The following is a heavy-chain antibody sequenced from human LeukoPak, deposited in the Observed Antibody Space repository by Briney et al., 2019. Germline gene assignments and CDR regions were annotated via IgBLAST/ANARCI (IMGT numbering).Heavy chain of an antibody. V-gene: IGHV3-21*01. D-gene: IGHD3-22*01. Sequence: GGSLRLSCAASGFIFRNYTMNWVRQAPGKGLEFVSSISSSSGYIYYADSVRGRFTISRDNAENSLYLQMNSLRAEDTAVYYCARETYYYDGSRYRLTDWFDSWGQGTLVTVSS. CDR3: ARETYYYDGSRYRLTDWFDS. CDR1: GFIFRNYT. CDR2: ISSSSGYI. J-gene: IGHJ5*01.